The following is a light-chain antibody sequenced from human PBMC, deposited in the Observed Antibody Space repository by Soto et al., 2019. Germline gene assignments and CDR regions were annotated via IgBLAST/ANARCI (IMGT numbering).Light chain of an antibody. V-gene: IGLV2-14*01. CDR2: DVS. CDR1: SSDVGAYNY. CDR3: SSYTSGSTLV. J-gene: IGLJ3*02. Sequence: QSVLTQPASVSGSPGQSITISCTGTSSDVGAYNYVSWYQQHPGKAPKLMIYDVSTRPSGVSNRFSGSKSGNTASLTISGLQPEDEADYYCSSYTSGSTLVFGGGTKVTVL.